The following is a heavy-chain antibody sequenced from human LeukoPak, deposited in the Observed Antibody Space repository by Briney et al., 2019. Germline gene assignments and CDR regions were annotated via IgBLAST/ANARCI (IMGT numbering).Heavy chain of an antibody. J-gene: IGHJ2*01. CDR1: GFTFSSYA. D-gene: IGHD1-26*01. Sequence: GGSLRLSCAASGFTFSSYAMSWVRQAPGKGLEWVSAISGSGGSTYYADSVKGRFTISRDNSKNTLYLQMNSLRAGDTAVYYRTRGEGGDYWYFDLWGRGTLVTVSS. V-gene: IGHV3-23*01. CDR3: TRGEGGDYWYFDL. CDR2: ISGSGGST.